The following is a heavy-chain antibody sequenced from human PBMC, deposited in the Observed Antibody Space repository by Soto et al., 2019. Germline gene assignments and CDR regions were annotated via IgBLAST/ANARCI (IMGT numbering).Heavy chain of an antibody. J-gene: IGHJ4*02. V-gene: IGHV3-48*02. CDR2: IGGGGRLI. CDR3: ARDLGWAFDC. D-gene: IGHD6-19*01. CDR1: GFTFSSFS. Sequence: EVHLVESGGGLVQRGGSLRLACAATGFTFSSFSMNWVRKAPGRGLEWISYIGGGGRLISYADSVKGRFAISRDNAQNSLYLQMDSLRDEDTAVYYCARDLGWAFDCWGQGTLVTVSS.